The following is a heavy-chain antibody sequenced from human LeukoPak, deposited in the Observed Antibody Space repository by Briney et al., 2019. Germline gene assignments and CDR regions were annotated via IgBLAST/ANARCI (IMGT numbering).Heavy chain of an antibody. Sequence: GGSLRLSCAASGGTFSSYGMHWVRQAPGKGLEWVALISSDGNNKLYGDSVKGRFSISRDDSKSTLYLQMNSLRAEDTAVYYCTTKVIRGNSGDDYDDWGQGTLVTVSS. J-gene: IGHJ4*02. CDR2: ISSDGNNK. V-gene: IGHV3-30*03. D-gene: IGHD5-12*01. CDR3: TTKVIRGNSGDDYDD. CDR1: GGTFSSYG.